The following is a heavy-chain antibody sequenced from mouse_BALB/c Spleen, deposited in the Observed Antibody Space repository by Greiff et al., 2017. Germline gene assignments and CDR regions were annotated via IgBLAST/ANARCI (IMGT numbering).Heavy chain of an antibody. CDR3: TSSVTTAMDY. V-gene: IGHV1-69*02. CDR1: GYTFTSYW. J-gene: IGHJ4*01. D-gene: IGHD1-1*01. CDR2: IYPSDSYT. Sequence: QVQLQQPGAELVRPGASVKLSCKASGYTFTSYWINWVKQRPGQGLEWIGNIYPSDSYTNYNQKFKDKATLTVDKSSSTAYMQLSSPTSEDSAVYYCTSSVTTAMDYWGQGTSVTVSS.